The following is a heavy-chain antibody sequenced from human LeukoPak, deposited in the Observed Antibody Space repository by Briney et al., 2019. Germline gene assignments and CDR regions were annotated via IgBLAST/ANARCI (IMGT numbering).Heavy chain of an antibody. J-gene: IGHJ4*02. V-gene: IGHV3-13*04. Sequence: QPGGSLRLSCAASGFTFRRYDMHWVRQAAGKGLEWVSGIGTAGATHYVDSVKGRFTISREDAKNSLYLQLRSLGAGHKAAYYCARATYYYDSSGPKGYFDYWGQGTLVTVST. D-gene: IGHD3-22*01. CDR3: ARATYYYDSSGPKGYFDY. CDR2: IGTAGAT. CDR1: GFTFRRYD.